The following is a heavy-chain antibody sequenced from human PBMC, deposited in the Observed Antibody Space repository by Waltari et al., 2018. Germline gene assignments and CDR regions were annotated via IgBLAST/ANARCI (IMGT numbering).Heavy chain of an antibody. J-gene: IGHJ3*02. CDR1: GYTFTGYY. CDR2: INPNSGGT. D-gene: IGHD3-3*01. CDR3: ARAIAFWSGSPRGAFDI. V-gene: IGHV1-2*02. Sequence: VKVSCKASGYTFTGYYMHWVRQAPGQGLEWMGWINPNSGGTNYAQKFQGRVTMTRDTSISTAYMELSRLRSDDTAVYYCARAIAFWSGSPRGAFDIWGQGTMVTVSS.